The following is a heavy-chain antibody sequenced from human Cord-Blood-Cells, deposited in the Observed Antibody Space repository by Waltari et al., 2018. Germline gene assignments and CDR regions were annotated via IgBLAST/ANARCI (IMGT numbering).Heavy chain of an antibody. J-gene: IGHJ3*02. CDR3: AREMATITAFDI. V-gene: IGHV1-69*04. CDR2: IIPILGIA. D-gene: IGHD5-12*01. Sequence: QVQLVQSGAEVKKPGSSVKLSCKASGGTSSSYAISWVRQAPGQGLEWMGGIIPILGIANYAQKFQGRVTITADESTSTAYMELSSLRSEDTAVYYCAREMATITAFDIWGQGTMVTVSS. CDR1: GGTSSSYA.